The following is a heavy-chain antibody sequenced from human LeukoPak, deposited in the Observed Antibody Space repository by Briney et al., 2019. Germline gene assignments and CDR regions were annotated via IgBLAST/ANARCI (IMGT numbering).Heavy chain of an antibody. V-gene: IGHV3-30*18. J-gene: IGHJ4*02. Sequence: GGSLRLSCAASGLSFSSYGMHWVRQGPGKGLEWVAAISPDGDNEYYADSVKGRITISRDNSKDTLYLQMNSLTTDDTAVYYCAKDGPYTSSFDYWGQGTLVTVSS. CDR3: AKDGPYTSSFDY. CDR2: ISPDGDNE. CDR1: GLSFSSYG. D-gene: IGHD6-13*01.